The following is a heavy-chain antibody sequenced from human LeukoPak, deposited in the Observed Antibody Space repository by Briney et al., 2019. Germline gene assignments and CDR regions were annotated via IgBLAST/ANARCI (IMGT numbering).Heavy chain of an antibody. CDR1: GFTFSSYA. Sequence: GGSLRLSCAASGFTFSSYAMSWVRQAPGKGLEWVSTISGSGGSTYYADSVKGWFTISRDNSKNTMYLQMNSLRAEDTAVYYCAKGLSLGELNFDYWGQGTLVTVSS. V-gene: IGHV3-23*01. CDR3: AKGLSLGELNFDY. CDR2: ISGSGGST. D-gene: IGHD1-26*01. J-gene: IGHJ4*02.